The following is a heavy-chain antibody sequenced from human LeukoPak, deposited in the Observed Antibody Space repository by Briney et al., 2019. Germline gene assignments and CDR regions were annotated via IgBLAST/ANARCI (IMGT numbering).Heavy chain of an antibody. CDR3: AKERSHLINYFDY. J-gene: IGHJ4*02. Sequence: GGSLRLSCAASGFTFSSYGMHWVRQAPGKGLEWVAVISYDGSNKYYADSVKGRFTISRDNSKNTLYLQMISLRAEDTAVYYCAKERSHLINYFDYWGQGTLVTVSS. CDR2: ISYDGSNK. V-gene: IGHV3-30*18. D-gene: IGHD3-16*01. CDR1: GFTFSSYG.